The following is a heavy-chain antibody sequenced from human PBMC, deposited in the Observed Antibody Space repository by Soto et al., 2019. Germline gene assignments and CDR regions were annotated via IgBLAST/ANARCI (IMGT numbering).Heavy chain of an antibody. V-gene: IGHV3-23*01. D-gene: IGHD3-10*01. Sequence: EVQLLESGGGLVHPGGSLRLSCAASGFTFSSYAMSWVRQAPGKGLEWVSAISGSGGSTYYADSVKGRFTISRDNSKNTLYLQMNSLRAEDTAVYYCAKEGYYYGSGSYEYFDYWGQGTLVTGSS. J-gene: IGHJ4*02. CDR2: ISGSGGST. CDR3: AKEGYYYGSGSYEYFDY. CDR1: GFTFSSYA.